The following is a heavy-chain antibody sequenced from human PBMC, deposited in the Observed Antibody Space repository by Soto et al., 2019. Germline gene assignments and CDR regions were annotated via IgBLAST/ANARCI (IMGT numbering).Heavy chain of an antibody. CDR2: IYYRGST. CDR1: GGSISSYY. CDR3: ARDLGAAAALGNSYYYYGMDV. D-gene: IGHD6-13*01. V-gene: IGHV4-59*01. J-gene: IGHJ6*02. Sequence: PSETLSLTCTVSGGSISSYYWSWIRQPPGKGLGWIGNIYYRGSTNYNPSLKSRVTISADTSKNQFSLKLRSVTTADTAVYYCARDLGAAAALGNSYYYYGMDVWGQGTTVTVSS.